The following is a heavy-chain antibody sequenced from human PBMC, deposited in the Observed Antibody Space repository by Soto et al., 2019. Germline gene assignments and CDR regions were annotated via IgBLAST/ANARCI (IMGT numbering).Heavy chain of an antibody. CDR3: ARDPAYCGGDCYFAY. CDR1: GFTFSSYG. D-gene: IGHD2-21*02. V-gene: IGHV3-33*01. Sequence: GGSLRLSCAASGFTFSSYGMHWVRQAPGKGLEWVAVIWYDGSNKYYADSVKGRFTISRDNSKNTLYLQMNSLRAEDTAVYYCARDPAYCGGDCYFAYWRQGTLVTVPS. J-gene: IGHJ4*02. CDR2: IWYDGSNK.